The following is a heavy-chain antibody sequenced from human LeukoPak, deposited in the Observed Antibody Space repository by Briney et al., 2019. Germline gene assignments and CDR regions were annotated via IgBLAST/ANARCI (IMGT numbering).Heavy chain of an antibody. CDR2: ISSGSNYR. Sequence: PGGSLRLSCAASGFNFSIYSMNWVRQAPGKGLEWVSFISSGSNYRYYTDSVKGRFTISRDNAKNSLYLQMNSLRAEDTAVYYCAKELDYYYYYYMDVWGKGTTVTVSS. J-gene: IGHJ6*03. CDR1: GFNFSIYS. CDR3: AKELDYYYYYYMDV. V-gene: IGHV3-21*01.